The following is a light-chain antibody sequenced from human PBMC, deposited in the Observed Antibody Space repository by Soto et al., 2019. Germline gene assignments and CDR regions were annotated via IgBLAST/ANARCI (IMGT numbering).Light chain of an antibody. V-gene: IGKV1-12*01. J-gene: IGKJ5*01. Sequence: DIQMTQSPSSVSASVGDRVTITCRASQGISNWLACYQQKPGAAPKLLIYSASNLQSGVPSRFSGSGFGTDFTLTISSLQPEDFATYYCQHTRTNNLPITSGQGTRLEIK. CDR3: QHTRTNNLPIT. CDR1: QGISNW. CDR2: SAS.